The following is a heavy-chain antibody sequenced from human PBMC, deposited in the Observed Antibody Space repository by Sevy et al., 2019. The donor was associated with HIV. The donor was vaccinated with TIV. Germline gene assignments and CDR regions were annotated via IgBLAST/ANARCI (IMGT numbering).Heavy chain of an antibody. CDR2: ISWNSGSI. D-gene: IGHD6-13*01. CDR1: GFTFDDYA. J-gene: IGHJ4*02. V-gene: IGHV3-9*01. CDR3: AKDRAAAVLYYFDY. Sequence: GGSLRLSCVASGFTFDDYAMHWVRQAPGKGLEWVSGISWNSGSIGYADSVKGRFTISRDNAKNSLYLQMNSLRAEDTALYYCAKDRAAAVLYYFDYWGQGTLVTVSS.